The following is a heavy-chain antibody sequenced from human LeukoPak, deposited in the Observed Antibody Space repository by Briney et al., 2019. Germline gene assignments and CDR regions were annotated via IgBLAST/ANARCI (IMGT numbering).Heavy chain of an antibody. CDR3: SHAVAGVVLFDH. CDR2: IYWDDDK. J-gene: IGHJ4*02. Sequence: TLSLTCTVSGGSISSYYWSWIRQPPGKALEWLALIYWDDDKRYSPSLKSRLTITKDTSKNRVVLTMTNMDPVDTATYYCSHAVAGVVLFDHWGQGTLVTVSS. CDR1: GGSISSYYW. V-gene: IGHV2-5*08. D-gene: IGHD3-3*01.